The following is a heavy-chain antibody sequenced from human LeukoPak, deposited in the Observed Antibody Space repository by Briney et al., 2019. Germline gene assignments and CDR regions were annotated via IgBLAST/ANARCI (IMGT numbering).Heavy chain of an antibody. D-gene: IGHD5-12*01. Sequence: PAGGSLRLSCAASGYTFSSYAMSWFRQAPGKGLEWVSAISGSGDGTYYADSVRGRFTISRDNSKNTLYLQMNSLRAEDTAVYYCAKGIPYTGYVGDCWGQGKLVSVSS. V-gene: IGHV3-23*01. CDR2: ISGSGDGT. CDR3: AKGIPYTGYVGDC. CDR1: GYTFSSYA. J-gene: IGHJ4*02.